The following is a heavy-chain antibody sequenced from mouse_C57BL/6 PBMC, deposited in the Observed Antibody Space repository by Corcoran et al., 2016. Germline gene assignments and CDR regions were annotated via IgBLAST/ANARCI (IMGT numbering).Heavy chain of an antibody. J-gene: IGHJ4*01. Sequence: EVQLQQSGPVLVKPGASVKMSCKASGYTFTDYYMNWVKQSHGKSLEWIGVINPYNGGTSYNQKFKGKATLTVDKSSSTAYMELNSLTSEDSAVYYCARGGHVYYYGSSSDYYAMDYWGQGTSVTVSS. CDR3: ARGGHVYYYGSSSDYYAMDY. CDR2: INPYNGGT. D-gene: IGHD1-1*01. CDR1: GYTFTDYY. V-gene: IGHV1-19*01.